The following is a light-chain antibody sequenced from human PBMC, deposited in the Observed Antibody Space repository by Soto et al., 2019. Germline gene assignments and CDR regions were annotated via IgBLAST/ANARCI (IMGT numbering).Light chain of an antibody. J-gene: IGKJ1*01. V-gene: IGKV3D-15*01. CDR3: QQLSTYPRP. Sequence: EIVMTPHLSTLSIYPPEISTLSCRASQSVSSNLAWYQQKPGQPPRLLIYGASSRATGIPDRFSGSGSGTDFTLTISRLEPEDFATYYCQQLSTYPRPVGQVGKVAIK. CDR1: QSVSSN. CDR2: GAS.